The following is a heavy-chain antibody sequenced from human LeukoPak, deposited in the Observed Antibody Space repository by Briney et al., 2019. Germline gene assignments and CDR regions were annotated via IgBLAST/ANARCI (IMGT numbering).Heavy chain of an antibody. D-gene: IGHD3-22*01. CDR1: GYTFTGYY. V-gene: IGHV1-2*02. Sequence: GASVKVSCKASGYTFTGYYMHWVRQAPGQGLEWMGWINPNSGGTNYAQKFQGRVTMTRDTSISTAYMELSRLRSDDTAVYCCARRSYDSSGYYNWFDPWGQGTLVTVSS. CDR3: ARRSYDSSGYYNWFDP. J-gene: IGHJ5*02. CDR2: INPNSGGT.